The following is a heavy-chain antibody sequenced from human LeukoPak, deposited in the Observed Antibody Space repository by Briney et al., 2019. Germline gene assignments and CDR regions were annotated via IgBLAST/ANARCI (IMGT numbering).Heavy chain of an antibody. CDR1: GYTFTGYY. CDR3: ASSGYNYVIADGY. J-gene: IGHJ4*02. V-gene: IGHV1-2*02. Sequence: ASVKVSCKASGYTFTGYYMHWVRQAPGQGLEWMGWINPNSGGTNYGQKFQGRATMTRDTAISTAYMELSRLRPDDTAVYYCASSGYNYVIADGYWGQGTLVTVSS. CDR2: INPNSGGT. D-gene: IGHD5-18*01.